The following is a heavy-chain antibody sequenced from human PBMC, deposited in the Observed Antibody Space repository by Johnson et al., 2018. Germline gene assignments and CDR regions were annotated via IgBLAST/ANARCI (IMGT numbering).Heavy chain of an antibody. J-gene: IGHJ4*02. V-gene: IGHV1-46*02. CDR3: ARVIVSGVSGWLTTGPYFDY. Sequence: QVQLVQSGAEVREPGASVKISCKASGYTFKTYYIHWLRQTPGQGPEWMGVVNPNKGATDYAQKFRGRVTMTRDTSTSTVYRERSGRRSEDTAVYYCARVIVSGVSGWLTTGPYFDYWGLGALVTVSS. D-gene: IGHD6-19*01. CDR1: GYTFKTYY. CDR2: VNPNKGAT.